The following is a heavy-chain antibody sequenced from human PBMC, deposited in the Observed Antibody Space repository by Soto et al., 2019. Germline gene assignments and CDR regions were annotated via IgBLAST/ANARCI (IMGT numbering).Heavy chain of an antibody. CDR3: AIPGAGDFDY. D-gene: IGHD6-13*01. J-gene: IGHJ4*02. V-gene: IGHV4-4*02. CDR1: GASISNTNW. Sequence: QVQLQESGPGLVEPSGTLSLTCAVSGASISNTNWWSWVRQPPGKGLEWIGEIYHSGTTNCDPSLKSRVTISVDKSKNQFSLKLSSVTAVDTAVYYCAIPGAGDFDYWGQGTLVTVSS. CDR2: IYHSGTT.